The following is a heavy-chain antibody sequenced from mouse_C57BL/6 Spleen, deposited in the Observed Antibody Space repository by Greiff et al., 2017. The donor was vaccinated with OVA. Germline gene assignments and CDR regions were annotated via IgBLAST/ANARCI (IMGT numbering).Heavy chain of an antibody. J-gene: IGHJ4*01. CDR1: GYTFTSYW. CDR2: IDPSDSET. CDR3: ARKNYGSSAMDY. D-gene: IGHD1-1*01. V-gene: IGHV1-52*01. Sequence: QVQLKQSGAELVRPGSSVKLSCKASGYTFTSYWMHWVKQRPIQGLEWIGNIDPSDSETHYNQKFKDKATLTVDKSSSTAYMQLSSLTSEDSAVYYCARKNYGSSAMDYWGQGTSVTVSA.